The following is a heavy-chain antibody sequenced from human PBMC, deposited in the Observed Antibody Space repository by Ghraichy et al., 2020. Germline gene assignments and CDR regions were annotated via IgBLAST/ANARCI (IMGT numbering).Heavy chain of an antibody. CDR2: IKNDGRTT. J-gene: IGHJ6*02. CDR3: ARDLGYGMDV. CDR1: GFTFSIYW. Sequence: GVSLRLSCAASGFTFSIYWMHWVRQAPGKGLEWVSHIKNDGRTTSYADSVKGRFTVSRDNAKNTLYLQMSSLRAEDTAVYYCARDLGYGMDVWGQGTTVTVSS. V-gene: IGHV3-74*01.